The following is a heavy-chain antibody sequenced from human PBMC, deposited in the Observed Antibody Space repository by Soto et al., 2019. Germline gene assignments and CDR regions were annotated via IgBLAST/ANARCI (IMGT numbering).Heavy chain of an antibody. CDR3: ARSGSNEYYGSGSYGY. Sequence: PSATLSLTCAVYGGSFSGYYWSWIRQPPGKGLEWIGEINHSGSTNYNPSLKSRVTTSVDTYKNQFSLKLSSVTAADTAVYYCARSGSNEYYGSGSYGYWGQGTLVT. V-gene: IGHV4-34*01. CDR2: INHSGST. CDR1: GGSFSGYY. J-gene: IGHJ4*02. D-gene: IGHD3-10*01.